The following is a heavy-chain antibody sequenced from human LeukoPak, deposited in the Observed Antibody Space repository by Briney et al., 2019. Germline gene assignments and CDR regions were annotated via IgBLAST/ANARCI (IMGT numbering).Heavy chain of an antibody. J-gene: IGHJ6*03. CDR1: GGSFSDYS. V-gene: IGHV4-34*01. CDR2: INHNGDT. Sequence: SETLSLTCAVYGGSFSDYSWTWIRQAPGGGLEWIGEINHNGDTNHNPSLVSRVIMSVDTSKNQFSLKVSSVTAADTAVYYCARVGYSYSINDWSRTGLGAYATKYYYYMDVWGKGTTVTVSS. D-gene: IGHD5-18*01. CDR3: ARVGYSYSINDWSRTGLGAYATKYYYYMDV.